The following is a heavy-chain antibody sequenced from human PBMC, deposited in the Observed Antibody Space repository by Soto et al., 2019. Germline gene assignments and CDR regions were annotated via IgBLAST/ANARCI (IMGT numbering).Heavy chain of an antibody. V-gene: IGHV4-39*01. CDR1: GGSISSSSYY. CDR3: VRHGAFGMRSWNYYFDY. D-gene: IGHD1-7*01. J-gene: IGHJ4*02. CDR2: IYYSGST. Sequence: ETLSLTCTVSGGSISSSSYYWGWIRQPPGKGLEWIGSIYYSGSTYYNPSLKSRVTISVDTSKNQFSLKLSSVTAADTAVYYCVRHGAFGMRSWNYYFDYWGQGTLVTVSS.